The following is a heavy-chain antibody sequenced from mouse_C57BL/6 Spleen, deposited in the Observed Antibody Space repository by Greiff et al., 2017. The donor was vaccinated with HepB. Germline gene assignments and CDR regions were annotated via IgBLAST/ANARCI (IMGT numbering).Heavy chain of an antibody. CDR3: TIYYDYDELDY. D-gene: IGHD2-4*01. CDR1: GFNIKDYY. Sequence: VHVKQSGAELVRPGASVKLSCTASGFNIKDYYMHWVKQRPEQGLEWIGRIDPEDGDTEYAPKFQGKATMTADTSSNTAYLQLSSLTSEDTAVYYCTIYYDYDELDYWGQGTTLTVSS. V-gene: IGHV14-1*01. CDR2: IDPEDGDT. J-gene: IGHJ2*01.